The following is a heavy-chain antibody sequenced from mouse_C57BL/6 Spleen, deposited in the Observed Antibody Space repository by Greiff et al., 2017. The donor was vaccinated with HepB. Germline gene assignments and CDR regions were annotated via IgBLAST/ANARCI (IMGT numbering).Heavy chain of an antibody. CDR2: IWSGGST. CDR1: GFSLTSYG. V-gene: IGHV2-2*01. J-gene: IGHJ4*01. Sequence: QVQLKQSGPGLVQPSQSLSITCTVSGFSLTSYGVHWVRQSPGKGLEWLGVIWSGGSTDYNAAFISRLSISKDNSKSQVFFKMNSLQADDTAIYYCAFHSNRYAMDYWGQGTSVTVSS. D-gene: IGHD2-5*01. CDR3: AFHSNRYAMDY.